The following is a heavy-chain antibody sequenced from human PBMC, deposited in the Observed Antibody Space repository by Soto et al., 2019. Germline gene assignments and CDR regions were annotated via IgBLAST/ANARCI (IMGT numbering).Heavy chain of an antibody. J-gene: IGHJ4*02. CDR1: GYDFSSYG. V-gene: IGHV1-18*04. Sequence: QVQLVQSGAEVKKPGASVKVSCKASGYDFSSYGISWVRQAPGQGLEWMGWISASNGNRDYAQQFQGRVTMTSDTSRTPAYMELRSLRSDDTAVYYCVRDPQRNDYWGQGTLVNVSS. CDR3: VRDPQRNDY. CDR2: ISASNGNR. D-gene: IGHD2-2*01.